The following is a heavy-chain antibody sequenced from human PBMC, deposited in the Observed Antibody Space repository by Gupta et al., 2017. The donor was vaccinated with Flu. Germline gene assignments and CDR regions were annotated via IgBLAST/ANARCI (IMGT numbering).Heavy chain of an antibody. CDR2: ISSSSSYI. CDR1: GFTFSSHS. Sequence: EVQLVESGGGLVKPGGSLRLSCAASGFTFSSHSMNWVRQAPGKGLEWVSSISSSSSYIYYADSVKGRFTISRDNAKNSLYLQMNSLRAEDTAVYYCAREASGGWTGLVTQEDYFDYWGQGTLVTVSS. D-gene: IGHD2-15*01. J-gene: IGHJ4*02. CDR3: AREASGGWTGLVTQEDYFDY. V-gene: IGHV3-21*01.